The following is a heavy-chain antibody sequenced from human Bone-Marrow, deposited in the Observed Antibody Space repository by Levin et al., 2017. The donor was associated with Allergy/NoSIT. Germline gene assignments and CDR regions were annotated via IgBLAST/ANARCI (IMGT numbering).Heavy chain of an antibody. Sequence: GGSLRLSCIGSGFTFSNYSMNWIRQTPGKKLQWVASISSVTDYIFYAESLKGRITVSRDNARNSVFLQVNRLRAEDTAVYYCARVLDLRRRDFYYYGMDVWGQGTTVTVS. CDR2: ISSVTDYI. CDR1: GFTFSNYS. CDR3: ARVLDLRRRDFYYYGMDV. J-gene: IGHJ6*02. V-gene: IGHV3-21*01.